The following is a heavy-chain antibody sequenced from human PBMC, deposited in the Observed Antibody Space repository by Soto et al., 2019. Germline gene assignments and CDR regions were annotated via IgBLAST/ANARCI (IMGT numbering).Heavy chain of an antibody. V-gene: IGHV4-61*01. Sequence: SETLSLTCTVSGGSVSSGSYYWSWIRQPPGKGLEWIGYIYYSGSTNYNPSLESRLTISVDKSKNQFSLKLSSVTAADTAVYYCARYGSGSYYPTTFDYWGQGTLVTVSS. CDR2: IYYSGST. D-gene: IGHD3-10*01. J-gene: IGHJ4*02. CDR3: ARYGSGSYYPTTFDY. CDR1: GGSVSSGSYY.